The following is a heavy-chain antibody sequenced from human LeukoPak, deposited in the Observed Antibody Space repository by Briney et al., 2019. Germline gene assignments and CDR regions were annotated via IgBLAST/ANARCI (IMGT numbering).Heavy chain of an antibody. V-gene: IGHV4-39*01. CDR1: GGSISTNSIY. J-gene: IGHJ4*02. Sequence: SESLSLTCTVSGGSISTNSIYWVWIRQPPGKGLEWIGSIYYSGSTYYNPSLKSRVTISVDTSKNQFSLKLSSMTAADTAVYYSTRHIVHLGESHWGQGILVTVSS. D-gene: IGHD3-16*01. CDR2: IYYSGST. CDR3: TRHIVHLGESH.